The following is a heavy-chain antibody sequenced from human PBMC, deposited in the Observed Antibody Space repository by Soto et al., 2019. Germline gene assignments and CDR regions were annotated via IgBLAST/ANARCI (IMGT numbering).Heavy chain of an antibody. CDR2: IYHSGST. CDR3: ARRGYSYGYGAFDI. J-gene: IGHJ3*02. D-gene: IGHD5-18*01. Sequence: PSETLSLTCAVSGGSISSSNWWSWVRQPPGKGLEWIGEIYHSGSTNYNPSLKSRVTISVDKSKNQFSLKLSSVTAADTAVYYCARRGYSYGYGAFDIWGQGTMVNVSS. CDR1: GGSISSSNW. V-gene: IGHV4-4*02.